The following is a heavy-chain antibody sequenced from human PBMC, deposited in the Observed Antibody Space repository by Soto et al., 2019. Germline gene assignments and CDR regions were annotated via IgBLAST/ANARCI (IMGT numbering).Heavy chain of an antibody. J-gene: IGHJ5*02. CDR2: ISAYNGHT. CDR1: GYTFTSYY. D-gene: IGHD2-21*02. Sequence: QVQLVQSGAEVKEPGASVKVSCKASGYTFTSYYISWVRQAPGQGPEWVGGISAYNGHTNFAQNFQGRVAMTTDTSTSTSYMELRSLRFDDTAGYFCAREVTVAWSPTNAPFDPWGQGTLVTVSS. CDR3: AREVTVAWSPTNAPFDP. V-gene: IGHV1-18*01.